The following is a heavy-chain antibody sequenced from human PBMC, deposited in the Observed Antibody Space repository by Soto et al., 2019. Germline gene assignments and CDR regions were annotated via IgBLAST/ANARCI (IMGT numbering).Heavy chain of an antibody. D-gene: IGHD5-12*01. J-gene: IGHJ2*01. CDR2: IIPIFGTV. Sequence: VQLVQSGAEVKKPGSSVKVSCKASGGTFSNYPVSWVRQAPGQGLEWMGGIIPIFGTVNYAQKFQGRLKITADESPSTAYMELSSLRSEDTAVYYCARGNHRWLQLWYFDLWGRGTLVTVSS. V-gene: IGHV1-69*12. CDR3: ARGNHRWLQLWYFDL. CDR1: GGTFSNYP.